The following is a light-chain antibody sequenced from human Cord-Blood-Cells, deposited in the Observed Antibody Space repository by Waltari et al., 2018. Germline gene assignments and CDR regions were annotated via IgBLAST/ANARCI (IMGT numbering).Light chain of an antibody. Sequence: QSALTQPRPVSGSPGQSVTISCTGTSSDVGGYNYVSWYQPHPGKAPKLRIYDGSKRPSGVPDRFAGSKSGNAAALTISGLQSEDEADYYCCSYAGSYTYVFGPGTKVTVL. CDR3: CSYAGSYTYV. J-gene: IGLJ1*01. CDR1: SSDVGGYNY. V-gene: IGLV2-11*01. CDR2: DGS.